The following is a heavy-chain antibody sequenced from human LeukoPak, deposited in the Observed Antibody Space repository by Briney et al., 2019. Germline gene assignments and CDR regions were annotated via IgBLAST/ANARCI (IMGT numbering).Heavy chain of an antibody. CDR1: GGSFSGSY. D-gene: IGHD1-26*01. CDR2: VYYSGST. V-gene: IGHV4-34*01. Sequence: PSETLSLTCAVYGGSFSGSYWSWIRQPPGKGLEWIGSVYYSGSTYYNPSLKSRVTISVDTSKNQFSLKLSSVTAADTAVYYCAVIVGAIPYKFDPWGQGTLVTVSS. J-gene: IGHJ5*02. CDR3: AVIVGAIPYKFDP.